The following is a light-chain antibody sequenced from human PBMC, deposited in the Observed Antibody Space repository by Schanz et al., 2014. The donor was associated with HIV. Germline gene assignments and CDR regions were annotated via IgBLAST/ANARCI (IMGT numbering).Light chain of an antibody. CDR3: QQYSNAPYT. J-gene: IGKJ2*01. Sequence: EIVLTQSPGTLSLSPGERATLSCRASQSSSTYLAWYQHKPGQAPRLLIYGASTRATGIPDRFSGSGSGTDFTLTISSLEPEDFAVYYCQQYSNAPYTFGQGTRLEIK. CDR1: QSSSTY. CDR2: GAS. V-gene: IGKV3-20*01.